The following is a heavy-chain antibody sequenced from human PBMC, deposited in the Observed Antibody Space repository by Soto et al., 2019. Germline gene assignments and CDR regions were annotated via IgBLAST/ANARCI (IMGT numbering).Heavy chain of an antibody. D-gene: IGHD3-22*01. CDR1: GFTFTSSV. V-gene: IGHV1-58*01. CDR3: AAAPSMIPRSVP. Sequence: ASVKVSCKASGFTFTSSVVQWVRQARGQRLEWIGWIVVGSGNTNYAQKFQERVTITRDMSTSTAYMELSSLRSEDTAVYYCAAAPSMIPRSVPWGQGTLVTVSS. CDR2: IVVGSGNT. J-gene: IGHJ5*02.